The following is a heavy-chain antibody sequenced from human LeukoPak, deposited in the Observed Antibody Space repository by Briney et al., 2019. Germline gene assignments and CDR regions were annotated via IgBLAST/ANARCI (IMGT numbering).Heavy chain of an antibody. Sequence: SGGALRLSCAASGFTLSSYAMSWGRPAPGEGLEWVSAISGSGGSTYYADSVRGRFTISRDNSKNTLYLQMNSLRAEDTAVYYCAKTSYFDYWGQGTLVTVSS. J-gene: IGHJ4*02. V-gene: IGHV3-23*01. CDR1: GFTLSSYA. CDR2: ISGSGGST. CDR3: AKTSYFDY.